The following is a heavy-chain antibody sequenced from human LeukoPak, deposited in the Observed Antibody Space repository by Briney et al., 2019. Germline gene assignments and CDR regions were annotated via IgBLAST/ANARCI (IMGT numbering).Heavy chain of an antibody. D-gene: IGHD6-13*01. J-gene: IGHJ4*02. CDR1: GLIFSSYG. Sequence: GRSLRLSCAASGLIFSSYGMHWVRRAAGKGLEGVAVIWYDGSNKYYADSAKGRFTIPRENSKNTLYLQMNSLRAEDTAVYYCARDGASSRWPYFDYWGQGTLVTVSS. CDR2: IWYDGSNK. V-gene: IGHV3-33*01. CDR3: ARDGASSRWPYFDY.